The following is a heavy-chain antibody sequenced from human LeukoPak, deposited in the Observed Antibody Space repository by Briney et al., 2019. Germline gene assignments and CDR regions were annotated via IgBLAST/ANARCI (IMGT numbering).Heavy chain of an antibody. CDR3: ARWIAAGLGRFDP. V-gene: IGHV3-21*01. CDR1: GLAFSGYS. D-gene: IGHD6-13*01. Sequence: GGSLSLSCAVSGLAFSGYSKNGVRGAPGKGLEWVSSISSSSSYIYYADSVKGRFTISRDNAKNSLYLQMNSLRAEDTAVYYCARWIAAGLGRFDPWGQGTLVTVSS. J-gene: IGHJ5*02. CDR2: ISSSSSYI.